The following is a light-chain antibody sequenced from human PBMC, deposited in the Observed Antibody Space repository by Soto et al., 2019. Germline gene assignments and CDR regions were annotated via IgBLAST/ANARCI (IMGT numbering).Light chain of an antibody. V-gene: IGKV3-11*01. CDR3: QQRFSWPPT. CDR2: DTS. J-gene: IGKJ4*01. Sequence: EIGLTQSPATLSLSPGDRATLSCSASQSVSRYLAWYQQKPGQAPRLLIHDTSTRATGVPDTFSGSGSGTEFTLTISSLEPEDSPMYYCQQRFSWPPTFGGGTHVEIK. CDR1: QSVSRY.